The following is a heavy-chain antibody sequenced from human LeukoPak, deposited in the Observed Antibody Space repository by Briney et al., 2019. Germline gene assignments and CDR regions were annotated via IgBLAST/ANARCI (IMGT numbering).Heavy chain of an antibody. CDR2: ISGSGGST. V-gene: IGHV3-23*01. CDR1: GFTFSSYA. D-gene: IGHD3-9*01. J-gene: IGHJ3*02. CDR3: AKEGYDILTAESHDAFDI. Sequence: GGSLRLSCAASGFTFSSYAMSWVRQAPGKGLEWVSAISGSGGSTYYADSVKGRFTISRDNSKNTLYLQMNSLRDEDTAVYYCAKEGYDILTAESHDAFDIWGQGTMVTVSS.